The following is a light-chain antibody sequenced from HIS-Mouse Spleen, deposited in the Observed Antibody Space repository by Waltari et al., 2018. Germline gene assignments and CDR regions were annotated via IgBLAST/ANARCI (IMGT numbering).Light chain of an antibody. CDR2: AAS. V-gene: IGKV1-39*01. CDR3: QQSYSTPRT. Sequence: DIQMTQSPSSLSASVGARVPITCRASQSISSYLHWYQQKPGKAPKLLIYAASSLQSGVPSRFSGSGSGTDFTLTISSLQPEDFATYYCQQSYSTPRTFGQGTKLEIK. J-gene: IGKJ2*01. CDR1: QSISSY.